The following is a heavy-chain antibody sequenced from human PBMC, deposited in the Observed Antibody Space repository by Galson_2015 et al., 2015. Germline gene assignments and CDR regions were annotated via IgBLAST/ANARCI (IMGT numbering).Heavy chain of an antibody. CDR1: GFTFSSYE. D-gene: IGHD3-10*01. J-gene: IGHJ3*02. CDR2: ISSSGSTI. V-gene: IGHV3-48*03. CDR3: ARAHGSGSNDAFDI. Sequence: SLRLSCAASGFTFSSYEMNWVRQAPGKGLEWVSYISSSGSTIHYADSVKGRFTISRDNAKNSLYLQMNSLRAEDTAVYYCARAHGSGSNDAFDIWGQGTMVTVSS.